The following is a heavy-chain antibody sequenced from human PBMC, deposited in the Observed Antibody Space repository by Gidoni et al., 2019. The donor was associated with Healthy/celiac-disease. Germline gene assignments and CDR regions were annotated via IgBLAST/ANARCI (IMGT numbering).Heavy chain of an antibody. CDR2: ISYDGSNK. V-gene: IGHV3-30-3*01. CDR1: GFTFSSYA. CDR3: ARDRGSGWVFDY. Sequence: GFTFSSYAMHWVRQAPGKGLEWVAVISYDGSNKYYADSVKGRFTISRDNSKNTLYLQMNSLRAEDTAVYYCARDRGSGWVFDYWGQGNLVTVSS. J-gene: IGHJ4*02. D-gene: IGHD6-19*01.